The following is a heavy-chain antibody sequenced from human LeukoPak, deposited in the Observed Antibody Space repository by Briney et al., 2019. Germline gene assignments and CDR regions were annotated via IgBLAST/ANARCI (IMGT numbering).Heavy chain of an antibody. D-gene: IGHD4-17*01. CDR3: VTDRYGDYSFDY. CDR1: GFTFSSYA. J-gene: IGHJ4*02. V-gene: IGHV3-23*01. Sequence: PGGSLRLSCAASGFTFSSYAMSWVRQAPGKGLEWVSAISGSGGSTYYADSVKGRFTISRDNSKNTLYLQMYSLGAEDTALYYCVTDRYGDYSFDYWGQGTLVTVSS. CDR2: ISGSGGST.